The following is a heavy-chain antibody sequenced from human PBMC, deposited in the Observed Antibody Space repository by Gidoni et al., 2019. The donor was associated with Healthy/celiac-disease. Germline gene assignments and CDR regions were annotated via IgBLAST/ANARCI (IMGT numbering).Heavy chain of an antibody. Sequence: EVQLVQSGAEVKKPGESLTISCQGSGYRFTSYWIGWVRQMPGKGLEWMGIIYPGDSDTRYSPSFQGQVTISADKSISTAYLQWSSLKASDTAMYYCARRLIAARRGNWFDPWGQGTLVTVSS. V-gene: IGHV5-51*03. CDR2: IYPGDSDT. J-gene: IGHJ5*02. CDR3: ARRLIAARRGNWFDP. CDR1: GYRFTSYW. D-gene: IGHD6-6*01.